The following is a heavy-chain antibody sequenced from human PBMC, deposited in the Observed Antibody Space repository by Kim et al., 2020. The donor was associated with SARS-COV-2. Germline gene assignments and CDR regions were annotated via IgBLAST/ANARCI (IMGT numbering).Heavy chain of an antibody. J-gene: IGHJ5*02. D-gene: IGHD5-18*01. CDR2: IIPIFGTA. V-gene: IGHV1-69*13. CDR3: ARGLGAGYSYGYLPRLP. CDR1: GGTFSSYA. Sequence: SVKVSCKASGGTFSSYAISWVRQAPGQGLEWMGGIIPIFGTANYAQKFQGRVTITADESASTAYMELSSLRSEDTAVYYCARGLGAGYSYGYLPRLPWGQGTLVTVSS.